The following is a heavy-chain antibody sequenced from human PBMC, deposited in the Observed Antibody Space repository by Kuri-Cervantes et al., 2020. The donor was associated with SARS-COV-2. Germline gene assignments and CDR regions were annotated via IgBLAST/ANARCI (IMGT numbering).Heavy chain of an antibody. Sequence: GESLKISCAASGFTVSCNYMRWVRHPGRGLEWVSAISGSGGSTYYADSVKGRFTISRDNSKNTLYLQMNSLRAEDTAVYYCAKEPPSNYGPAIYWGQGTLVTVSS. V-gene: IGHV3-23*01. CDR3: AKEPPSNYGPAIY. CDR2: ISGSGGST. J-gene: IGHJ4*02. D-gene: IGHD3-10*01. CDR1: GFTVSCNY.